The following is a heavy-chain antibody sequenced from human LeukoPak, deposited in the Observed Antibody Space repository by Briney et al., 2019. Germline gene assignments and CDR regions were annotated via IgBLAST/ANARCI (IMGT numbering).Heavy chain of an antibody. CDR2: MNPNSGNT. CDR3: ARGGYHAYYLDY. Sequence: ASVKVSCKTSGYTFTSYDINWVRPATGQGLEWMGWMNPNSGNTGYAQKFQGRVTMTRNTSISTAYMELSSLRAEDTAVYYCARGGYHAYYLDYWGQGSLVTVSS. D-gene: IGHD5-18*01. V-gene: IGHV1-8*01. CDR1: GYTFTSYD. J-gene: IGHJ4*02.